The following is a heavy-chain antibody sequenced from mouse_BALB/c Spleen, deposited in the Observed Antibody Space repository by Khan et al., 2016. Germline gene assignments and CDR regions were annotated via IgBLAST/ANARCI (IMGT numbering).Heavy chain of an antibody. D-gene: IGHD1-1*01. CDR3: ATLYYYGCVDY. CDR1: GFDFSRYW. Sequence: EVKLLESGGGLVQPGGSLKLSCAASGFDFSRYWMSWVRQAPGKGLEWIGEINPDSSTINYSPSLKDKFIISRDNAKNTLYLQMSKVRSEDTALSYCATLYYYGCVDYWGQGTTLTVSS. J-gene: IGHJ2*01. V-gene: IGHV4-1*02. CDR2: INPDSSTI.